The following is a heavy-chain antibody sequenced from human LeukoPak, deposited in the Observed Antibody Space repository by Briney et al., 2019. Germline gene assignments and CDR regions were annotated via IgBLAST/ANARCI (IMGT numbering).Heavy chain of an antibody. CDR3: AREWGDGYKLHYYGMDV. J-gene: IGHJ6*02. Sequence: PGGSLRLSCAVSGFTFSSYSMNWVRQAPGKGLEWVSSISSSSSYIYYADSVKGRFTISRDNAKNSLYLQMNSLRAEDTAVYYCAREWGDGYKLHYYGMDVWGQGTTVTVSS. CDR1: GFTFSSYS. V-gene: IGHV3-21*01. CDR2: ISSSSSYI. D-gene: IGHD5-24*01.